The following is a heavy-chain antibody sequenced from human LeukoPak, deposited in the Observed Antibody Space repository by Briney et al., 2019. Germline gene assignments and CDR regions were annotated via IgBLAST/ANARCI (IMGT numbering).Heavy chain of an antibody. CDR3: ARDGAARHFDY. Sequence: SETLSLTCTVSGGSISSYYWSWIRQPAGKGLEWIGRIYTSGSTTYNPSLKSRVTISVDTSKNQFSLKLSSVTAADTAVYYCARDGAARHFDYWGQGTLVTVSS. J-gene: IGHJ4*02. D-gene: IGHD6-6*01. CDR2: IYTSGST. CDR1: GGSISSYY. V-gene: IGHV4-4*07.